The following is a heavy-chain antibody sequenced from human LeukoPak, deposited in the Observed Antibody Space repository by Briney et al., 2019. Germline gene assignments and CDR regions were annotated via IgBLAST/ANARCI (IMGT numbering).Heavy chain of an antibody. V-gene: IGHV3-33*08. D-gene: IGHD6-19*01. Sequence: PGGSLRHSCAASGFTFSSYAMSWVRQAPGKGLEWVAVIWFDGTKKYYADSVKGRFTISRDNSKNTLHLQMDSLRAEDTAVYYCARLSGWSLDYCGQGTLVTVSS. CDR2: IWFDGTKK. J-gene: IGHJ4*02. CDR3: ARLSGWSLDY. CDR1: GFTFSSYA.